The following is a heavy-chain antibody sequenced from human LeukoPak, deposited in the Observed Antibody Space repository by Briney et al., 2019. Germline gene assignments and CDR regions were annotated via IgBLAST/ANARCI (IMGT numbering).Heavy chain of an antibody. V-gene: IGHV3-30*18. J-gene: IGHJ4*02. Sequence: GRSLRLSCAASGFTLSSYGMHWVRQAPGKGLEWGAVISFDGSNKFHADSVKGRFTISRDNSKNTLYLQMNSLRAEDTAVYYCAKGVGGIVGATVDYWGQGTLVTVSS. D-gene: IGHD1-26*01. CDR2: ISFDGSNK. CDR3: AKGVGGIVGATVDY. CDR1: GFTLSSYG.